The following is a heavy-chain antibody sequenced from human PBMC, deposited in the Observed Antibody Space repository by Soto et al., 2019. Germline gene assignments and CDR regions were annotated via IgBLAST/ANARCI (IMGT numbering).Heavy chain of an antibody. V-gene: IGHV1-46*03. D-gene: IGHD3-10*01. CDR3: DRALSNYYGSGMAYYYYYGMDV. J-gene: IGHJ6*02. CDR2: INPSGGST. CDR1: GYTFTSYY. Sequence: GASVKVSCKASGYTFTSYYMHWVRQAPGQGLEWMGIINPSGGSTSYAQKFQGRVTMTRDTSTSTVYMELSSLRSEDTAMYYCDRALSNYYGSGMAYYYYYGMDVWGQGTTVTVSS.